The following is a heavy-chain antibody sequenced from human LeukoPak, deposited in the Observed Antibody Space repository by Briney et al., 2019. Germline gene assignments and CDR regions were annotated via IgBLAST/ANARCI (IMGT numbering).Heavy chain of an antibody. CDR2: IWYDGSNK. V-gene: IGHV3-33*08. D-gene: IGHD5/OR15-5a*01. CDR1: GFTFSSYA. Sequence: GGSLRLSCAASGFTFSSYAMHWVRQAPGKGLEWVAVIWYDGSNKYYADSVKGRFTISRDNSKNTLYLQMNSLRAEDTAVYYCARGVFPQSYFDYWGQGTLVTVSS. CDR3: ARGVFPQSYFDY. J-gene: IGHJ4*02.